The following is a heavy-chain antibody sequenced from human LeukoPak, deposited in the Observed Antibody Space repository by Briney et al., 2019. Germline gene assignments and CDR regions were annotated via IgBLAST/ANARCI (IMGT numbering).Heavy chain of an antibody. CDR1: GFTFSSYG. Sequence: GGSLRLSCAASGFTFSSYGMHWVRQAPGKGLEWVALIRYDGSNMYYADSVKGRFTISRDNAKNSLYLQMNSLRAEDTAVYYCARAGLGYCSSTSCSPKLWGQGTLVTVSS. CDR3: ARAGLGYCSSTSCSPKL. V-gene: IGHV3-30*02. CDR2: IRYDGSNM. D-gene: IGHD2-2*01. J-gene: IGHJ4*02.